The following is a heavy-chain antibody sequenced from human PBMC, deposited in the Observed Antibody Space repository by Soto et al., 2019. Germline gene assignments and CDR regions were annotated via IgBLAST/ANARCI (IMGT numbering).Heavy chain of an antibody. CDR1: GYTFTSYG. J-gene: IGHJ5*02. Sequence: ASVKVSCKASGYTFTSYGISWVRQAPGQGLEWMGWISAYNGNTNYAQKLQGRVTMTTDTSTSTAYMELRSLRSDDTAVYYCARGHGVRTDFGVVIDQGWFDPWGQGTLVTVSS. D-gene: IGHD3-3*01. V-gene: IGHV1-18*01. CDR3: ARGHGVRTDFGVVIDQGWFDP. CDR2: ISAYNGNT.